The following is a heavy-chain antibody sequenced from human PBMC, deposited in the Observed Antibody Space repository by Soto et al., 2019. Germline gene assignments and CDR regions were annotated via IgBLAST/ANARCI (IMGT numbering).Heavy chain of an antibody. CDR3: ARGLGGRRGPPALPVPVLDY. D-gene: IGHD3-10*01. Sequence: PSETLSLTCAVYGGSFSGYYWSWIRQPPGKGLEWIGEINHSGSTNYNPSLKSRVTISVDTSKNQFSLKLSSVTAAYTAVYYCARGLGGRRGPPALPVPVLDYWGQGTLGTVSS. J-gene: IGHJ4*02. V-gene: IGHV4-34*01. CDR2: INHSGST. CDR1: GGSFSGYY.